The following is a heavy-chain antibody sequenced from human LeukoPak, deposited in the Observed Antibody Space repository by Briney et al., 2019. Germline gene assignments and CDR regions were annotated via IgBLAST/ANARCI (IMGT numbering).Heavy chain of an antibody. CDR3: ARVVGATTGRGHKTNFDY. V-gene: IGHV4-34*01. CDR1: GVSFRGYY. Sequence: TLSLTCAVDGVSFRGYYWSWIRQPPGKGLEWIGEIKHSGSTNYNPSLKSRVTISVDTSKNQFSLTLSSVTAADTAVYYCARVVGATTGRGHKTNFDYWGQGTLVTVSS. D-gene: IGHD1-26*01. J-gene: IGHJ4*02. CDR2: IKHSGST.